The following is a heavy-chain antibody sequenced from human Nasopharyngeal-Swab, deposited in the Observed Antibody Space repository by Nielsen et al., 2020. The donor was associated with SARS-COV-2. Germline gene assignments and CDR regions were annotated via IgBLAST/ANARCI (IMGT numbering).Heavy chain of an antibody. V-gene: IGHV3-30*03. J-gene: IGHJ1*01. CDR3: ARDLSEYSSGWSEYFQH. Sequence: GALRLSCAASGFTFSSYGMHWVRQAPGKGLEWVAVISYDGSNKYYADSVKGRFTISRDNSKNTLYLQMNSLRDEDTAVYYCARDLSEYSSGWSEYFQHWGQGTLVTVSS. CDR1: GFTFSSYG. CDR2: ISYDGSNK. D-gene: IGHD6-19*01.